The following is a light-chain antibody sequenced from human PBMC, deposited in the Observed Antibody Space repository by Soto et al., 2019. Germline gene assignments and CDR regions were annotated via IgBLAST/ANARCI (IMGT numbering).Light chain of an antibody. Sequence: QSALTQPASVSGSPGQSITISCTGTSSDVGGYNYVSWYQQHPGKAPKVMIYDVSNRPSGVSNRFSGSKSGNTASLTISGLQAEDEADYYCISYTSSSTLVVFGGGTKVTVL. V-gene: IGLV2-14*01. CDR1: SSDVGGYNY. CDR2: DVS. J-gene: IGLJ2*01. CDR3: ISYTSSSTLVV.